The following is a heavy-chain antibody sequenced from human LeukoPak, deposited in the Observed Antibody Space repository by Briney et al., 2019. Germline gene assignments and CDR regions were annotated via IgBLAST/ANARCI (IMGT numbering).Heavy chain of an antibody. D-gene: IGHD6-19*01. CDR3: ARVIGGSGWYEEGSSPFFDY. CDR1: GFTFSDFY. V-gene: IGHV3-11*05. J-gene: IGHJ4*02. CDR2: ISGSSTYT. Sequence: GGSLRLSCAASGFTFSDFYMSWIRQVPGKGLEWVSYISGSSTYTKYADSVKGRFTISRDNAKNSLYLEMNSLRAEDTAVYYCARVIGGSGWYEEGSSPFFDYWGQGTLVTVSS.